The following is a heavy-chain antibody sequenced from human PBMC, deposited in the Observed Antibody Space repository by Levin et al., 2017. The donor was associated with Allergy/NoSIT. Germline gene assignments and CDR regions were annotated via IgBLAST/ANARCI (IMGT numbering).Heavy chain of an antibody. V-gene: IGHV3-53*01. CDR1: GFTVSSNY. CDR2: IYSGGST. D-gene: IGHD7-27*01. J-gene: IGHJ6*02. Sequence: GGSLRLSCAASGFTVSSNYMSWVRQAPGKGLEWVSVIYSGGSTYYADSVKGRFTISRDNSKNTLYLQMNSLRAEDTAVYYCASDAGDSVHWDYYGMDVWGQGTTVTVSS. CDR3: ASDAGDSVHWDYYGMDV.